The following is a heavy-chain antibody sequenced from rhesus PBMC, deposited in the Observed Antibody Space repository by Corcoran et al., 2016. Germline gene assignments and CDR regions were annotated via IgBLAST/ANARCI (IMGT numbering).Heavy chain of an antibody. Sequence: EVQLVESGGGLAKPGGSLRLSCAASGFTFSTYPMQWVRQATGKWLKWMSGLNVGWPVTYYADSVKGRFTISRDNSKTTLSLQMNSLRAEDTAVYYCASPAGGGSSYEHFDYWGQGVLVTVSS. D-gene: IGHD4-29*01. CDR2: LNVGWPVT. V-gene: IGHV3-103*01. J-gene: IGHJ4*01. CDR1: GFTFSTYP. CDR3: ASPAGGGSSYEHFDY.